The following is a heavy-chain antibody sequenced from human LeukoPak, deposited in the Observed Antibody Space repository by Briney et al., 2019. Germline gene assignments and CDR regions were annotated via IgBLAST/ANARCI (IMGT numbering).Heavy chain of an antibody. Sequence: AETLSLTCVVSGGSISNYYWSWIRQPPGKGLEWIGYIYFSGSSTHNPSLRSRVTKSVDTYENQFSMKLTSVTAAATAVYYCARVPAGSSRYFDLWGRGTLVTVSS. J-gene: IGHJ2*01. CDR3: ARVPAGSSRYFDL. V-gene: IGHV4-59*12. CDR1: GGSISNYY. D-gene: IGHD2-15*01. CDR2: IYFSGSS.